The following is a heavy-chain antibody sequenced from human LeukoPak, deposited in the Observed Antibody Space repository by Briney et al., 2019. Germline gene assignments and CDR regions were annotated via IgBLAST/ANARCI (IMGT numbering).Heavy chain of an antibody. CDR1: GFTFSSYA. V-gene: IGHV3-23*01. D-gene: IGHD3-9*01. CDR2: ISGSGGST. Sequence: GGSLRLSCAASGFTFSSYAMSWVRQAPGKGLEWVSAISGSGGSTYYADSVKGRFTISRDNSKNTLYLQMNSLRAEDTAVYYCAKDFRYYDILTGYYSENFDYWGQGTLVTVSS. J-gene: IGHJ4*02. CDR3: AKDFRYYDILTGYYSENFDY.